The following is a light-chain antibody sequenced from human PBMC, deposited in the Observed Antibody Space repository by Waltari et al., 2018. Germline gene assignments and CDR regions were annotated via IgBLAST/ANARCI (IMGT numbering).Light chain of an antibody. V-gene: IGLV2-23*02. J-gene: IGLJ1*01. CDR1: TSDVGSYDL. CDR3: CSYAGRGTYV. CDR2: EVF. Sequence: QSALTQPASVSGTPGQSITISCSGTTSDVGSYDLVSCYQQHPGEAPKLLICEVFKRPPDTSSRFSCAKSGSTASLTISGLQPEDEADYYCCSYAGRGTYVFGSGTKVTVL.